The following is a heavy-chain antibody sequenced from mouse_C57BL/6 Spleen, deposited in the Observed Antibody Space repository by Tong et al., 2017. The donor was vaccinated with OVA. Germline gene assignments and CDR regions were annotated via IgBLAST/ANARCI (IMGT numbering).Heavy chain of an antibody. J-gene: IGHJ3*01. D-gene: IGHD1-1*01. CDR1: GFTFSSYA. CDR2: ISSGGDYI. Sequence: EVQLQESGEGLVKPGGSLKLSCAASGFTFSSYAMSWVRQTPEKRLEWVAYISSGGDYIYYADTVKGRFTISRDNARNTLYLQMTSLRSEDTAMYYCARGGYGSLFAYWGQGTLVTVSA. CDR3: ARGGYGSLFAY. V-gene: IGHV5S21*01.